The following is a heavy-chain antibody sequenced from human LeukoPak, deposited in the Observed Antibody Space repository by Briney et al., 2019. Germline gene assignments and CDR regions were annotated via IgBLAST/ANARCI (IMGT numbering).Heavy chain of an antibody. CDR3: ARQNPFHFDY. D-gene: IGHD2-21*01. J-gene: IGHJ4*02. Sequence: PSETLSLTCTVSGGSISSYYWSWIRQPPGKGLEWIGYIYYSGSTNYNPSLKSRVTISVDTSKNQFSLKLSSVTAADTAVYYCARQNPFHFDYWGQGTLVTVSS. CDR1: GGSISSYY. CDR2: IYYSGST. V-gene: IGHV4-59*01.